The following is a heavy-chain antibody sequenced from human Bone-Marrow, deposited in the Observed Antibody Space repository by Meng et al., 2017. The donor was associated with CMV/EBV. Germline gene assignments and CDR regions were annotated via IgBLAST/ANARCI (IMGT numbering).Heavy chain of an antibody. CDR3: TRQQYQLLSTRNWFDP. J-gene: IGHJ5*02. CDR2: IRSKANSYAT. Sequence: ETLSLTCAASGFTFSGSAMHWVRQASGKGLEWVGRIRSKANSYATAYAASVKGRFTISRDDSKNTAYLQMNNLKTEDTAVYYCTRQQYQLLSTRNWFDPWGRGTLVTVSS. V-gene: IGHV3-73*01. CDR1: GFTFSGSA. D-gene: IGHD2-2*01.